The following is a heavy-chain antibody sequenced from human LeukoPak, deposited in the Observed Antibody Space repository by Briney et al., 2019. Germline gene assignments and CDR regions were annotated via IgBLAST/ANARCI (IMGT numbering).Heavy chain of an antibody. CDR3: ARTTYSGYDSPWWYFDL. J-gene: IGHJ2*01. CDR2: IYYSGST. Sequence: VKPSETLSLTCTVSGGSISSYYWSWIRQPPGKGLEWIGYIYYSGSTNYNPSLKSRVTISVDTSKNQFSLKLSSVTAADTAVYYCARTTYSGYDSPWWYFDLWGRGTLVTVSS. V-gene: IGHV4-59*08. CDR1: GGSISSYY. D-gene: IGHD5-12*01.